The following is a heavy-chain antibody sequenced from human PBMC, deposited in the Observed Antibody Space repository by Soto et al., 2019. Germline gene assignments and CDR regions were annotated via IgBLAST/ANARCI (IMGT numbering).Heavy chain of an antibody. CDR2: IYYSGST. CDR3: ARVGAIRREAALYYYYGMDV. Sequence: WETLSLTCTVSGGSISSYYWSWIRQPPGKGLEWIGYIYYSGSTNYNPSLKSRVTISVDTSKNQFSLKLSSVTAADTAVYYCARVGAIRREAALYYYYGMDVWGQGTTVTVSS. V-gene: IGHV4-59*01. J-gene: IGHJ6*02. D-gene: IGHD6-13*01. CDR1: GGSISSYY.